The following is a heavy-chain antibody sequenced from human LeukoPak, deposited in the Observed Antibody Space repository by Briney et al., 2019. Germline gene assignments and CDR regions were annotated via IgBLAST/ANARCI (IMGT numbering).Heavy chain of an antibody. D-gene: IGHD5-12*01. CDR2: IIPIFGIA. V-gene: IGHV1-69*04. CDR1: GGTFSSYA. CDR3: ARDRGYSGNDLPS. J-gene: IGHJ4*02. Sequence: SVKVSCKASGGTFSSYAISWVRQAPGQGLEWMGRIIPIFGIANYAQKFQGRVTITADKSTSTAYMELSSLRSEDTAVHYCARDRGYSGNDLPSWGQGTLVTVSS.